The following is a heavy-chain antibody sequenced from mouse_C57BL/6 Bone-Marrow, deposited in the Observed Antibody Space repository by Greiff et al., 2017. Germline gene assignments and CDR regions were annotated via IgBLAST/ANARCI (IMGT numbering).Heavy chain of an antibody. CDR1: GYTFTSYC. CDR2: IDPADSYT. V-gene: IGHV1-69*01. D-gene: IGHD1-3*01. J-gene: IGHJ3*01. CDR3: ESSTKAWFAY. Sequence: QVQLQQPGAELVMPGASVKLSCTASGYTFTSYCMHWVKQRPGQGLEWIGWIDPADSYTNYNQKFKGKATLTVDQSSSTAYMQLSSLTSEDTAVYYYESSTKAWFAYWGQGTVVTVSA.